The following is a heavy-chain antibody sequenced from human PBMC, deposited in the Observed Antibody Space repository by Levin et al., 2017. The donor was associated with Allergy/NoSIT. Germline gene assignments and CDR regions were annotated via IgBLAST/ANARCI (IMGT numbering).Heavy chain of an antibody. D-gene: IGHD6-19*01. Sequence: ASVKVSCAASGFTFSSFAMSWVRQTPGKGLEWVSAISAGGGSTYYADSVKGRFTISRDNSKNTLYLQINSLRAEDTAVYYCAKDIAVAVRYFDYWGQGTLVTVSS. V-gene: IGHV3-23*01. J-gene: IGHJ4*02. CDR1: GFTFSSFA. CDR2: ISAGGGST. CDR3: AKDIAVAVRYFDY.